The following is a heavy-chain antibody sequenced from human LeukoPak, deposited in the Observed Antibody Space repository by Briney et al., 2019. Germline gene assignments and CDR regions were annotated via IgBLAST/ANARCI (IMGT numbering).Heavy chain of an antibody. J-gene: IGHJ4*02. D-gene: IGHD3-3*01. Sequence: SETLSLTCTVSGGSIIGYYWNWIRKPPGKGLDWIGYIYHSGSTNYNPSLKSRVTISVDTSKTQISLKLRAVTAADTAVYYCARSRVWSDYWGYFDYWGQGTLVTVSS. CDR3: ARSRVWSDYWGYFDY. V-gene: IGHV4-59*01. CDR2: IYHSGST. CDR1: GGSIIGYY.